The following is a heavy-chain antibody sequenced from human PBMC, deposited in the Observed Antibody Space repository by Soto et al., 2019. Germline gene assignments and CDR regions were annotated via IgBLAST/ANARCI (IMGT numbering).Heavy chain of an antibody. D-gene: IGHD3-3*02. Sequence: PGGSLRLSCAASGFTFSNYGMNWVRRAPGKGLEWVSYISSSSETIYYADSVKGRFTISRDDGKNSLSLQMNSLRDEDTALYYCARDSLLALASSGPRDYYALDVWGQGTTVTVSS. J-gene: IGHJ6*02. CDR3: ARDSLLALASSGPRDYYALDV. V-gene: IGHV3-48*02. CDR2: ISSSSETI. CDR1: GFTFSNYG.